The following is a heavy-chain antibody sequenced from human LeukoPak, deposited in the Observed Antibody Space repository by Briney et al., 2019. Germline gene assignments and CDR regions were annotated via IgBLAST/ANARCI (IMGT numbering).Heavy chain of an antibody. CDR3: ARDRIVGATSPGGY. Sequence: PGGSLRLSCAASGFTFDDYAMTWVRHAPGKGLEWVSGINWNGGSTGYADSVKGRFTISRDNAKNSLYLHMNSLRAEDTAFYYCARDRIVGATSPGGYWGQGTLVTVS. CDR1: GFTFDDYA. V-gene: IGHV3-20*04. J-gene: IGHJ4*02. CDR2: INWNGGST. D-gene: IGHD1-26*01.